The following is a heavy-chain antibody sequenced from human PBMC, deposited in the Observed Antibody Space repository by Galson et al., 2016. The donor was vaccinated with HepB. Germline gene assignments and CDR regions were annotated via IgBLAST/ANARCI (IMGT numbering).Heavy chain of an antibody. J-gene: IGHJ6*02. D-gene: IGHD6-19*01. V-gene: IGHV3-13*01. CDR3: SRDPSGWGLGV. CDR1: GFSFSDYD. CDR2: IGRSGDT. Sequence: SLRLSCAASGFSFSDYDLQWVRQTTGKGLEWVSSIGRSGDTHYSDYVKGRFTTSRDHGKNSVYLQMNSLTAGDTAVYYCSRDPSGWGLGVWGQGTTVTVSS.